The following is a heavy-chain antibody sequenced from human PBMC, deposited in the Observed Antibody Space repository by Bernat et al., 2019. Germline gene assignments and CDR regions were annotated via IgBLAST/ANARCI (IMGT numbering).Heavy chain of an antibody. D-gene: IGHD6-19*01. V-gene: IGHV3-30*18. CDR3: AKDAGSGAVAAVDY. CDR2: ISYDGSNK. Sequence: QVQLVESGGGVVQPGRSLRLSCAASGFTFSSYGMHWVRQAPGKGLEWGAVISYDGSNKYYADAVKGRFTISRDNSKNTLYLQMNSLRAEDTAVYYCAKDAGSGAVAAVDYWGQGTLVTVSS. J-gene: IGHJ4*02. CDR1: GFTFSSYG.